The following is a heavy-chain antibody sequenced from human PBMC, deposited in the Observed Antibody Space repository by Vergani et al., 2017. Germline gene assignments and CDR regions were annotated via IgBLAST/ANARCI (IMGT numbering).Heavy chain of an antibody. Sequence: EVQLVESGGGLVQPGGSLRLSCAASGFTFSSYSMNWVRQAPGKGLEWVSYISSSSSTIYYADSVKGRFTISRDNAKNSLYLQMNSLRAEDTAVYYCASLRDPXRWYWGQGTLVTVSS. CDR1: GFTFSSYS. D-gene: IGHD2-15*01. V-gene: IGHV3-48*04. CDR2: ISSSSSTI. J-gene: IGHJ4*02. CDR3: ASLRDPXRWY.